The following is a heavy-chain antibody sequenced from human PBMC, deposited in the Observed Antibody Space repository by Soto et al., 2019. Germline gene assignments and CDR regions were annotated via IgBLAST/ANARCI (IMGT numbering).Heavy chain of an antibody. CDR1: GGSISGHY. CDR2: IFYSGST. CDR3: ARVGSSGWSPDY. D-gene: IGHD6-19*01. J-gene: IGHJ4*02. V-gene: IGHV4-59*11. Sequence: KPSETLSLTCIVSGGSISGHYWTWIRQSPGKGLEWIGYIFYSGSTNYNPSLKRRVTISVDTSKNQFSPKMSSVTAADTAVYYCARVGSSGWSPDYWGRGTLVTVSS.